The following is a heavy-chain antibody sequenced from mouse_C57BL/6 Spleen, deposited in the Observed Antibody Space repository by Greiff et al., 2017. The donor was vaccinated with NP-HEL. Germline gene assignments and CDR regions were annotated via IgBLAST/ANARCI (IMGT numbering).Heavy chain of an antibody. J-gene: IGHJ2*01. CDR1: GYTFTSYG. CDR2: IYPRSGNT. CDR3: ARRELGRGADY. D-gene: IGHD4-1*01. Sequence: QVQLQQSGAELARPGASVKLSCKASGYTFTSYGISWVKQRTGQGLEWIGEIYPRSGNTYYNEKFQGKATLTADKSSSTAYMELRSLTSEDSAVYFCARRELGRGADYWGKGTTLTVSS. V-gene: IGHV1-81*01.